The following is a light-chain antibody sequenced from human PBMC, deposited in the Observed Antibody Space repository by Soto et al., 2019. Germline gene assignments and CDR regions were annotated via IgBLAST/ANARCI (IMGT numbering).Light chain of an antibody. V-gene: IGKV3-15*01. CDR2: DAS. J-gene: IGKJ1*01. CDR3: QHYNNWPPWT. CDR1: QRISSN. Sequence: EVVMTQSPATLSVSPGERATLSCRASQRISSNLAWYQQRPGQAPRLLIYDASTRAPGIPARFSGSGSETEFTLTISSLQSEDFAVYYCQHYNNWPPWTFGQGTKVDI.